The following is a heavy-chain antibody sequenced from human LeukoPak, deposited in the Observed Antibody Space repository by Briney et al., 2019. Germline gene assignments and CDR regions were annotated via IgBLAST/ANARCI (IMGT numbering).Heavy chain of an antibody. Sequence: PGGSLRLSCEASGLSFGDYTMHWVRQAPGKGLEWVSLISRNGAATKYADSVRGRFTVSRDNSKSSLYLQMNSLSTEDTALYYCAKDRLVVVAATDFDYWGQGTLVTVSS. CDR3: AKDRLVVVAATDFDY. V-gene: IGHV3-43*01. D-gene: IGHD2-15*01. CDR2: ISRNGAAT. J-gene: IGHJ4*02. CDR1: GLSFGDYT.